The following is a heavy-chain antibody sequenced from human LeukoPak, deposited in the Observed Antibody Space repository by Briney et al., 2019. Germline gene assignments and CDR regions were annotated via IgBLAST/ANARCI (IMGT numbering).Heavy chain of an antibody. D-gene: IGHD4-17*01. Sequence: SETLSLTCTVSGYSISSGYYWGWIRQPPGKGLEWIGSIYHSGSTYYNPSLKSRVTISVDTSKNQFSLKLSSVTAADTAVYYCASPQSKTTVTTVLGRWRDAFDIWGQGTMVTVSS. V-gene: IGHV4-38-2*02. CDR3: ASPQSKTTVTTVLGRWRDAFDI. CDR2: IYHSGST. CDR1: GYSISSGYY. J-gene: IGHJ3*02.